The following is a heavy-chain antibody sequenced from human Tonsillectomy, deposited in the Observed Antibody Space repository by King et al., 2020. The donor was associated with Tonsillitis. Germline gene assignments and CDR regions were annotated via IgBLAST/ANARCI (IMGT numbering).Heavy chain of an antibody. CDR2: ISSSSSYI. CDR1: GFTFSSYS. J-gene: IGHJ5*02. D-gene: IGHD3-10*01. Sequence: VQLVQSGGGLVKPGGSLRLSCAASGFTFSSYSMNWVRQAPGKGLEWVSSISSSSSYIYYADSVKGRFTISRDNAKNSLYLQMNSLRAEDTAVYYCARTWWELGSGPATESWFDPWGQGTLVTVSS. CDR3: ARTWWELGSGPATESWFDP. V-gene: IGHV3-21*01.